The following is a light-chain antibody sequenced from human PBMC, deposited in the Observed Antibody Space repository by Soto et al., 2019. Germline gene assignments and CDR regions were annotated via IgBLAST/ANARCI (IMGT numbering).Light chain of an antibody. V-gene: IGKV3-15*01. CDR3: HQYNNWPPNT. J-gene: IGKJ5*01. CDR1: ESVNHN. CDR2: GAS. Sequence: DRVMTQSPATLSESPGESTTLSCRASESVNHNLAWYQQKPGQPPRLLIYGASSRAPGVPARFSGSGTGTELTLTISSLQSEDFAVYYCHQYNNWPPNTFGQGTRLEMK.